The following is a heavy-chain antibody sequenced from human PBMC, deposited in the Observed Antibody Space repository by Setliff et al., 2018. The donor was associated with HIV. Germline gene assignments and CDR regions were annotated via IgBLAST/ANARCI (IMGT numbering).Heavy chain of an antibody. CDR2: IDYSGNT. Sequence: NPSETLSLTCTVSGGSISTNNYYWAWIRQPPGKGLEWIGTIDYSGNTYYNASLRSRAIISGDMSKNQFSLNLNSVTASETAVYYCARHRYRLGIDSWGQGALVTVSS. CDR1: GGSISTNNYY. V-gene: IGHV4-39*01. D-gene: IGHD5-18*01. J-gene: IGHJ5*01. CDR3: ARHRYRLGIDS.